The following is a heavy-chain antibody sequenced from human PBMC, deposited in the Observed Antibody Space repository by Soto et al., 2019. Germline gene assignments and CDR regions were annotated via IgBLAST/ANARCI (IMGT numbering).Heavy chain of an antibody. CDR1: GGSISSSNW. J-gene: IGHJ5*02. V-gene: IGHV4-4*02. Sequence: SETLSLTCAVSGGSISSSNWWSWVRQPPGKGLEWIGEIYHSGSTNYNPSLKSRVTISVDKSKNQFSLKLSSVTAADTAVYYCARDQENYYGSGSYYWFDPWGQGTLVTVSS. CDR2: IYHSGST. D-gene: IGHD3-10*01. CDR3: ARDQENYYGSGSYYWFDP.